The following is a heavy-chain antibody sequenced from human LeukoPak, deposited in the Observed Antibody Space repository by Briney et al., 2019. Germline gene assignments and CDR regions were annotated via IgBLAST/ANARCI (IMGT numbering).Heavy chain of an antibody. CDR1: GGTFITYT. D-gene: IGHD1-1*01. CDR2: IIPIFGTA. J-gene: IGHJ4*02. Sequence: SVNVSCMASGGTFITYTINWVRQAPGQGLEWMGGIIPIFGTANYAQKFQGRVTVTTDDSTSTAFMELSSLRSEDTAVYYCATYMLRDNWNVHTFDSWGQGTLVTVSS. V-gene: IGHV1-69*05. CDR3: ATYMLRDNWNVHTFDS.